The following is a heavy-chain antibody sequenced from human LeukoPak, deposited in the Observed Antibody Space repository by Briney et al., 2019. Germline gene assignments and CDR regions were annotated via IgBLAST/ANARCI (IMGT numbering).Heavy chain of an antibody. J-gene: IGHJ4*02. CDR1: GYSINNNYY. V-gene: IGHV4-38-2*02. D-gene: IGHD7-27*01. CDR3: ARGFRGDNFDY. CDR2: IHHSGTT. Sequence: SETLSLTCTVSGYSINNNYYWDWIRQPPRKGLEFIASIHHSGTTYYNPALKSRVTISVDTSKNQFSLKVNSVTAADTAVYFCARGFRGDNFDYWGQGTLVTVSS.